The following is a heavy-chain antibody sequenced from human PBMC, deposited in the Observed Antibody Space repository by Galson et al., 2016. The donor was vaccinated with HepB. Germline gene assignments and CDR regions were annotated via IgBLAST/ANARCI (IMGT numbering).Heavy chain of an antibody. CDR1: GYTFTSYA. V-gene: IGHV1-3*01. Sequence: SCKASGYTFTSYAMHWVRQAPGQRLEWMGWINGGNGNTKYSQRFQGRVTITRDTSASTAYMELSSLRSEDTAVYYCAREDEDYYYGMDVWGQGTTVTVSS. CDR3: AREDEDYYYGMDV. CDR2: INGGNGNT. J-gene: IGHJ6*02.